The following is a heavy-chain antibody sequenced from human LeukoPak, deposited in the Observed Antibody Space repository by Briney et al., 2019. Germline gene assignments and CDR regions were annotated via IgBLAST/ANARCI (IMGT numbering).Heavy chain of an antibody. CDR3: VKGHCSSSSCFPNYYYYMDV. J-gene: IGHJ6*03. Sequence: GGSLRLSCAGSGFTFDEHAMHWVRQAPGKGLGWVSGISWNSGSIAYADSVKGRFTISRDNAKNLLFLQMSSLRAADTALYYCVKGHCSSSSCFPNYYYYMDVWGTGTTVTVSS. V-gene: IGHV3-9*01. CDR2: ISWNSGSI. D-gene: IGHD2-15*01. CDR1: GFTFDEHA.